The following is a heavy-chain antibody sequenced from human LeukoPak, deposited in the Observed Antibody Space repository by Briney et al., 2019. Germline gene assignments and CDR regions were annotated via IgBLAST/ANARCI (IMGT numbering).Heavy chain of an antibody. D-gene: IGHD3-22*01. J-gene: IGHJ4*02. Sequence: GGSLRLSCAASGFTFSSYEMNWVRQAPGKGLEWVSLISWDGGSTYYADSVKGRFTISRDNSKNSLYLQMNSLRTEDTALYYCAKEAPSSGYSHWGQGTLVTVSS. CDR1: GFTFSSYE. CDR3: AKEAPSSGYSH. V-gene: IGHV3-43*01. CDR2: ISWDGGST.